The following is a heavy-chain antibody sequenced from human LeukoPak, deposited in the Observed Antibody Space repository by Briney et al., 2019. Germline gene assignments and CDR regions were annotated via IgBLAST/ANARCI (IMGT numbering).Heavy chain of an antibody. CDR2: IEKDGSNK. CDR3: AKDLEQWPAVPEY. V-gene: IGHV3-30*02. Sequence: GGSLRLSCAASGFTFKTYGMHWVRQAPGKGLDWVAFIEKDGSNKYYADSVKGRFTVSRDNSKNRLYLQMNSLRPEETALYYCAKDLEQWPAVPEYWGQGTLVIVSS. D-gene: IGHD6-19*01. J-gene: IGHJ4*02. CDR1: GFTFKTYG.